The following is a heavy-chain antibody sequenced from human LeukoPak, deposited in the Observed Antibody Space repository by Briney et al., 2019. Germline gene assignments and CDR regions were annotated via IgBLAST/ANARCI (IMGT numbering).Heavy chain of an antibody. D-gene: IGHD2-2*01. J-gene: IGHJ3*02. Sequence: PGRSLRLSCAASGFTFSSYGMHWVRQAPGKGLEWVAVISYDGSNKYYADSVKGRFTISRDNSKNTLYLQMNSLRAEDTAVYYCAREGTTNRHYAFDIWGQGTMVTVSS. CDR2: ISYDGSNK. CDR3: AREGTTNRHYAFDI. V-gene: IGHV3-30*03. CDR1: GFTFSSYG.